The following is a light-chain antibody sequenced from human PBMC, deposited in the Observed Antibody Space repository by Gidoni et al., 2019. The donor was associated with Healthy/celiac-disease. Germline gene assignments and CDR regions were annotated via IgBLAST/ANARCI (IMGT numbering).Light chain of an antibody. V-gene: IGKV1-39*01. CDR2: AAS. J-gene: IGKJ4*01. Sequence: DIQLTPSPSSLSASVGDRVTITCRASQSNSSYLNWYQQKPGKAPQLLIYAASSLQSGVPSRCSGSGSGTDFTLTISILQPEDFATYYCQQSYSTPLFGGGTKVEIK. CDR3: QQSYSTPL. CDR1: QSNSSY.